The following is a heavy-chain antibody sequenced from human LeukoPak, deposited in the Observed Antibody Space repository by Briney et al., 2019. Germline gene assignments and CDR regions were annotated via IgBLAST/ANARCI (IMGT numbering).Heavy chain of an antibody. CDR1: GFTFRDAA. D-gene: IGHD5-24*01. V-gene: IGHV3-23*01. Sequence: GGSLRLSCAVSGFTFRDAAMTWVRQAPGKGLEWVSLISSSGNNAYYADSVKGRFTISRDNSKNTLSLQMNSLRVEDTAIYYCAKDIQLSTWGLGTMVAVSS. J-gene: IGHJ3*01. CDR2: ISSSGNNA. CDR3: AKDIQLST.